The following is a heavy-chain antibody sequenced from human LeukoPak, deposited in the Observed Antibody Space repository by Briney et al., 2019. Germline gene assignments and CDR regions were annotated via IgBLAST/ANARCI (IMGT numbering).Heavy chain of an antibody. CDR1: GFTFSSYW. D-gene: IGHD3-22*01. CDR3: ARDNYYDSSGYDY. V-gene: IGHV3-7*01. J-gene: IGHJ4*02. CDR2: IKQDGSEK. Sequence: GGSLRLTCAASGFTFSSYWMSWVRQAPGEGLEWVANIKQDGSEKYYVDSVKGRFTISRDNAKNSLYLQMNSLRAEDTAVYYCARDNYYDSSGYDYWGQGTLVTVSS.